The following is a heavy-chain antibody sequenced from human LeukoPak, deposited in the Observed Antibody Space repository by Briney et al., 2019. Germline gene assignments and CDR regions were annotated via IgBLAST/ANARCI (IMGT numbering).Heavy chain of an antibody. J-gene: IGHJ4*02. D-gene: IGHD6-19*01. CDR3: ASFGQQWLESY. CDR2: ISTDGRTT. V-gene: IGHV3-74*01. Sequence: GGSLRLSCVASGFAPSKDWMHWVRQVPGEGLEWVSRISTDGRTTGYADSVKGRFTISRDNAKNTLFLEMNNLKVEDTAVYYCASFGQQWLESYWGLGTLATVSS. CDR1: GFAPSKDW.